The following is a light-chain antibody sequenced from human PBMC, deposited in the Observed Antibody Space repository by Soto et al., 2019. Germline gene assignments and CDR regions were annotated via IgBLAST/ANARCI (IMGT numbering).Light chain of an antibody. J-gene: IGKJ2*01. Sequence: DIQMTQSPSAMSASLGYRVTFTCRASQGISHYLAWFQQKPGEAPKRLIFDASTLQSGVPSRFSGSGSGTEFTLTITNLQPEDFATYSCLQYNNYPYIFGQGTKLEIK. CDR2: DAS. CDR3: LQYNNYPYI. V-gene: IGKV1-17*03. CDR1: QGISHY.